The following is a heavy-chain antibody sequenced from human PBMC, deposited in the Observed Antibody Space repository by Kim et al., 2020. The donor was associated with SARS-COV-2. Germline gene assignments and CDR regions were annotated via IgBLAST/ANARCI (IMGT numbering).Heavy chain of an antibody. V-gene: IGHV3-30*18. D-gene: IGHD3-3*01. J-gene: IGHJ6*02. CDR1: GFTFSSYG. Sequence: GGSLRLSCAASGFTFSSYGMHWVRQAPGKGLEWVAVISYDGSNKYYADSVKGRFTISRDNSKNTLYLQMNSLRAEDTAVYYCAKDQRITIFGVVIGRPHYYYYYGMDVWGQGTTVTVSS. CDR2: ISYDGSNK. CDR3: AKDQRITIFGVVIGRPHYYYYYGMDV.